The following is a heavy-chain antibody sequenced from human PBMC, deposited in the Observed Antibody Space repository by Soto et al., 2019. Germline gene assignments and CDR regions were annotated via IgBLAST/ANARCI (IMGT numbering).Heavy chain of an antibody. J-gene: IGHJ4*02. CDR1: GFTFSSYS. CDR3: ARAVGYCTNGVCGGDY. V-gene: IGHV3-21*01. Sequence: EVQLVESGGGLVKPGGSLRLSCAASGFTFSSYSMNWVRQAPGKGLEWVSSISSSSSYIYYADSVKGRFTISGDNAKNSLYLQMNSLRAEDTAVYYCARAVGYCTNGVCGGDYWGQGPLVTVSS. CDR2: ISSSSSYI. D-gene: IGHD2-8*01.